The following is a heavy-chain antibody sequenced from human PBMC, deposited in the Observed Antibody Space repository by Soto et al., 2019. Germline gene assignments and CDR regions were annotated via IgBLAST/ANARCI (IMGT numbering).Heavy chain of an antibody. J-gene: IGHJ6*02. CDR3: ARGNTVTTFGSYYYYYYGMDV. D-gene: IGHD4-17*01. V-gene: IGHV4-34*01. Sequence: PSETLSLTCAVYGGSFSGYYWSWIRQPPGKGLEWIGEINHSGSTNYNPSLKSRVTISVDTSRNQFSLKLSSVTAADTAVYYCARGNTVTTFGSYYYYYYGMDVWGQGTTVTVSS. CDR2: INHSGST. CDR1: GGSFSGYY.